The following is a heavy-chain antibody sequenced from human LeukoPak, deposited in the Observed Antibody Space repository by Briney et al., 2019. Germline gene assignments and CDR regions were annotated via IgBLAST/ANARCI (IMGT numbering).Heavy chain of an antibody. CDR3: ARFRELGGVIGAFDI. Sequence: GGSLRLSCVASGFIFSSYWMSWVRQAPGKGLEWVANIKQDGSEKYYVDSVKGRFTISRDNAKNSLYLQMNSLRAEDTAVYYCARFRELGGVIGAFDIWGQGTMVTVSS. D-gene: IGHD3-16*01. CDR2: IKQDGSEK. V-gene: IGHV3-7*01. CDR1: GFIFSSYW. J-gene: IGHJ3*02.